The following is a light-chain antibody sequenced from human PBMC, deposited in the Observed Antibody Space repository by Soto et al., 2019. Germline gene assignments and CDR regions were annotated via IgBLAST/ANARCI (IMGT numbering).Light chain of an antibody. J-gene: IGLJ2*01. CDR3: SSYGGRNNRV. CDR1: SSDVGGYNF. Sequence: QSVLTQPPSASGSPGQSVTISCSGTSSDVGGYNFVSWYQQHPGKAPKLLIFEVSKRPSGVPGRFSGSKSGNTASLTVSGLQADDEADYYCSSYGGRNNRVFGGGTKVTVL. CDR2: EVS. V-gene: IGLV2-8*01.